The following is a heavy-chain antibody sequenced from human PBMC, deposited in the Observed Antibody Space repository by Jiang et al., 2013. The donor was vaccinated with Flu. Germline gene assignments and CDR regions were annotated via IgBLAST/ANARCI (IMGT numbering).Heavy chain of an antibody. Sequence: VQLVESGAEVKKPGASVKVSCRASGYTFTGYYIHWVRQAPGQGLEWMGWIDPNSSGTNYAQNFQGRVTMTRDTSISAAYMELSRLRSDDTAVYYCARVLYIGDLIYGLDVWGQGTTVTVSS. V-gene: IGHV1-2*02. CDR3: ARVLYIGDLIYGLDV. D-gene: IGHD2-21*02. CDR2: IDPNSSGT. J-gene: IGHJ6*02. CDR1: GYTFTGYY.